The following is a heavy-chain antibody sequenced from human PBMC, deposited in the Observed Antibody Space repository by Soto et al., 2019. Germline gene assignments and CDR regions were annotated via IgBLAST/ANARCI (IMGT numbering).Heavy chain of an antibody. V-gene: IGHV4-59*01. CDR2: LYYSDNT. Sequence: PSETLSLTCTVSGGSISPFYWRWVRQPPGKGLEWIGYLYYSDNTNYNPSLKSRVTISVDASKNQVSLRLTSVTAADTAVYYCARVGGVAARTFDYWGQGTVVTVSS. CDR3: ARVGGVAARTFDY. CDR1: GGSISPFY. J-gene: IGHJ4*02. D-gene: IGHD3-16*01.